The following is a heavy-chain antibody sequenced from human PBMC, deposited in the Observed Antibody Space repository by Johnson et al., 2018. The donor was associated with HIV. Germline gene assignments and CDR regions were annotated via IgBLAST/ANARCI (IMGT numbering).Heavy chain of an antibody. J-gene: IGHJ3*02. Sequence: VQLVESGGGVVQPGGSLRLSCAGSGFTFSYYWMKWVRQAPGKGLEWVAKIKQDGSETYYVDSVKGRFTISRDNAKNLLFLQMNSLRAEDTAVYYCARDDRPDGFDIWGQGTMVTVSS. CDR2: IKQDGSET. V-gene: IGHV3-7*05. CDR1: GFTFSYYW. CDR3: ARDDRPDGFDI.